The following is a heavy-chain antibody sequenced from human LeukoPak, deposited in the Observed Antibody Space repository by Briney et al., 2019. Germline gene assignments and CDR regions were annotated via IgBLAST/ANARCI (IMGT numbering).Heavy chain of an antibody. CDR2: FHYSGTT. CDR1: GGSISTYY. V-gene: IGHV4-59*01. D-gene: IGHD7-27*01. CDR3: ARVDANWGVVDY. Sequence: PSETLSLTCTVSGGSISTYYWSWIRQPPGKGLEWIGYFHYSGTTNYNPSPKSRVTISVDTSKNQFSLKLSSVTAADTAVYYCARVDANWGVVDYWGQGTLVTVSS. J-gene: IGHJ4*02.